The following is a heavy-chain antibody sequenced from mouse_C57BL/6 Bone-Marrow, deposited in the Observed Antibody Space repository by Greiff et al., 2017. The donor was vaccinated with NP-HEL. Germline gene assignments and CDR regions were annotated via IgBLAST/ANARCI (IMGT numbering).Heavy chain of an antibody. CDR3: ARGWGTTVVDYYAMDY. CDR1: GYTFTGYW. Sequence: QVQLQQSGAELMKPGASVKLSCKATGYTFTGYWIEWVKQRPGHGLEWIGEILPGSGSTNYNEKFKGKATFTADTSSNTAYMQLSSLTTEDSAIYYCARGWGTTVVDYYAMDYWGQGTSVTVSS. V-gene: IGHV1-9*01. D-gene: IGHD1-1*01. J-gene: IGHJ4*01. CDR2: ILPGSGST.